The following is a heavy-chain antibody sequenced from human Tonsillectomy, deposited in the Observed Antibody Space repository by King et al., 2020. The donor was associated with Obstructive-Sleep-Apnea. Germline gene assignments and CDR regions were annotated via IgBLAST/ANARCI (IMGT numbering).Heavy chain of an antibody. Sequence: VQLVESGGGLVQPGGSLRLSCSASGFTFSSYAMHWVRQAPGKGLEYVSAISSNGGSTYYADSVKGRFTISRDNSKNTLYLQISSLRAEDTAVYYCVKDASLGSSGYYGSFDYWGQGTLVTVSS. V-gene: IGHV3-64D*09. J-gene: IGHJ4*02. CDR2: ISSNGGST. D-gene: IGHD3-22*01. CDR3: VKDASLGSSGYYGSFDY. CDR1: GFTFSSYA.